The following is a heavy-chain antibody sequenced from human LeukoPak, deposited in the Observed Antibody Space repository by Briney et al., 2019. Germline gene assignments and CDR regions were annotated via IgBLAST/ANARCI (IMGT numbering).Heavy chain of an antibody. CDR2: IYKSGNT. Sequence: PSETLSLTCTVSGYSIRTDYYWGWIRQPPGKGPEWIGTIYKSGNTYYNPSLRSRVTISVDTSKNQFSLKLSSVAAADTAVYYCARRISVVPAAIEFDPWGQGTLVTVSS. V-gene: IGHV4-38-2*02. CDR3: ARRISVVPAAIEFDP. J-gene: IGHJ5*02. D-gene: IGHD2-2*01. CDR1: GYSIRTDYY.